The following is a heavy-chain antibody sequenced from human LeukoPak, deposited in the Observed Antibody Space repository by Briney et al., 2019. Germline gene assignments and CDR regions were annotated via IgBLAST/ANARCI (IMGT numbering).Heavy chain of an antibody. J-gene: IGHJ5*02. D-gene: IGHD2-15*01. CDR1: GGSFSGYY. Sequence: SETLSLTCAVYGGSFSGYYWSWIRQPPGKGLEWIGEINHSGSTNYNPSLKSRVTISVDTSKNQFSLKLSSVTAADTAVYYCARRKRNLVGWFDPWGQGTLVTVSS. CDR3: ARRKRNLVGWFDP. V-gene: IGHV4-34*01. CDR2: INHSGST.